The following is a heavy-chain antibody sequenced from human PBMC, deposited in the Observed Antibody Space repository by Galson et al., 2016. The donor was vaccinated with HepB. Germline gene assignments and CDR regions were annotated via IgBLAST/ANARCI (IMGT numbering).Heavy chain of an antibody. CDR3: ARVTPYMSGNTNDY. CDR2: INANTGDT. J-gene: IGHJ4*02. Sequence: SVKVSCKASGYTFTAYYLHWLRQAPGQGPEWMGWINANTGDTHYIPRFQGRVTMTRDTSVTTAYLELSRLTSDDPAVYYCARVTPYMSGNTNDYWGQGTLVTVSS. CDR1: GYTFTAYY. D-gene: IGHD5-18*01. V-gene: IGHV1-2*02.